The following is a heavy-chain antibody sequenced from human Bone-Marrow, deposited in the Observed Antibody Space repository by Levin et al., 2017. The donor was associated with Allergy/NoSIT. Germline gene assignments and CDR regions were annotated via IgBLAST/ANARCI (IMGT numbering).Heavy chain of an antibody. V-gene: IGHV3-74*01. CDR2: INSDGSTT. CDR1: GFTFRNYW. CDR3: ARPYCSSTSCYLGMDH. J-gene: IGHJ4*02. Sequence: HPGGSLRLSCAASGFTFRNYWMHWVRQAPGKGLVWVSRINSDGSTTSYADSVKGRFTISRDNAKNTLYLQMNSLRVEDTALYYCARPYCSSTSCYLGMDHWGQGTLVTVSS. D-gene: IGHD2-2*01.